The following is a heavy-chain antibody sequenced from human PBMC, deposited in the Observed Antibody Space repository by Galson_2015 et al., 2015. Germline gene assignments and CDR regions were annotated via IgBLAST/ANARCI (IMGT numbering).Heavy chain of an antibody. CDR2: IYHSGST. V-gene: IGHV4-4*02. D-gene: IGHD6-13*01. J-gene: IGHJ4*02. CDR3: ARGSAAARAMFF. Sequence: ETLSLTCAVSDGSISSTNWWTWVRQPPGKGLEWIGQIYHSGSTNYNPSLKSRLTISVDKSQNQFSLKLNSVTAADAAVYYCARGSAAARAMFFWGQGILVTVSS. CDR1: DGSISSTNW.